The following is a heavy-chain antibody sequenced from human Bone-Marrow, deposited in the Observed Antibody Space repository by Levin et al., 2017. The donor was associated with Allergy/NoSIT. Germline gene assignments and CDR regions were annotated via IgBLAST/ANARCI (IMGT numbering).Heavy chain of an antibody. CDR2: ISWNSGSI. D-gene: IGHD2-15*01. CDR3: AKDAKGAAIVLGNWFDP. J-gene: IGHJ5*02. V-gene: IGHV3-9*01. Sequence: GGSLRLSCAASGFTFDDYAMHWVRQAPGKGLEWVSGISWNSGSIGYADSVKGRFTISRDNAKNSLYLQMNSLRAEDTALYYCAKDAKGAAIVLGNWFDPWGQGTLVTVSS. CDR1: GFTFDDYA.